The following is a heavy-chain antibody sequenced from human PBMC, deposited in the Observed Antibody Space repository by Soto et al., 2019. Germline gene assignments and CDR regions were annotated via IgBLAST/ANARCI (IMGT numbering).Heavy chain of an antibody. V-gene: IGHV4-59*01. J-gene: IGHJ3*02. CDR2: IYYSGST. CDR1: GGSISSYY. CDR3: ARGLGYGDYVGNAFDI. D-gene: IGHD4-17*01. Sequence: PSETLSLTCTVSGGSISSYYWSWIRQPPGKGLEWIGYIYYSGSTNYNPSLKSRVTISVDTSKNQFSLKLSSVTAADTAVYYCARGLGYGDYVGNAFDIWGQGTMVTVSS.